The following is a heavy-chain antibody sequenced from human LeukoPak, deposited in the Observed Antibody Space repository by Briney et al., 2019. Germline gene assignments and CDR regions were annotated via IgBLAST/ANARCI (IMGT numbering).Heavy chain of an antibody. CDR1: GFTFSSYS. V-gene: IGHV3-48*04. D-gene: IGHD3-10*01. J-gene: IGHJ4*02. CDR3: ASDGEYYYGSDS. CDR2: ISSSSSTI. Sequence: GGSLRLSCAAPGFTFSSYSMNWVRQAPGKGLEWVSYISSSSSTIYYADSVKRRFTISRDNAKNSLYLQMNSLRAEDTAVYYCASDGEYYYGSDSWGQGTLVTVSS.